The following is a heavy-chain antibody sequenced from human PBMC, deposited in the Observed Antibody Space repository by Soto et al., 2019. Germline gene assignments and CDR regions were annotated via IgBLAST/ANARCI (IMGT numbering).Heavy chain of an antibody. CDR3: APATYEYGDNGAQINWFEP. Sequence: GASVKVSCKASGGTFSSYAISWFRQAPGQGLEWMGGIIPIFGTANYAQKFQGRVTITADESTSTAYMELRSLRSEDTAVYYCAPATYEYGDNGAQINWFEPWGQGTMVTVSS. V-gene: IGHV1-69*13. CDR1: GGTFSSYA. D-gene: IGHD4-17*01. J-gene: IGHJ5*02. CDR2: IIPIFGTA.